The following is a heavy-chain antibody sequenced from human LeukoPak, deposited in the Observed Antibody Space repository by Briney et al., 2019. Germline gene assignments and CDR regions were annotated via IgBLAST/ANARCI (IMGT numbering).Heavy chain of an antibody. D-gene: IGHD3-3*01. CDR3: ATTPHYDFWSPDY. CDR1: GFTFTSSA. Sequence: GTSVKVPCKASGFTFTSSAVQWVRQARGQRLEWIGWIVVGSGNTNYAQKFQERVTITRDMSTSTAYMELSSPRSEDTAVYYCATTPHYDFWSPDYWGQETLVTVSS. CDR2: IVVGSGNT. J-gene: IGHJ4*02. V-gene: IGHV1-58*01.